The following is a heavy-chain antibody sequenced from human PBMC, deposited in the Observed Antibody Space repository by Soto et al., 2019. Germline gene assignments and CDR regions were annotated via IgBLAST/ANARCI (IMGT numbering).Heavy chain of an antibody. V-gene: IGHV4-59*13. D-gene: IGHD1-1*01. Sequence: SETLSLPCTISDGSISSYDWTWIPQTPGKGLEWIGYVYFSGSTNYRHTPKSRVLISIDASQNQFSLKLNSVTAADTAVYYCTSVLDIGNRGYGQSNVWGQGTTVTVSS. J-gene: IGHJ6*02. CDR3: TSVLDIGNRGYGQSNV. CDR2: VYFSGST. CDR1: DGSISSYD.